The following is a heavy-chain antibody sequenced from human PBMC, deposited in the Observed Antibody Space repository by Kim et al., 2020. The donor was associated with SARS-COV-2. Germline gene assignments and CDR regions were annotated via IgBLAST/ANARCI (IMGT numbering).Heavy chain of an antibody. J-gene: IGHJ3*02. Sequence: SETLSLTCTVSGGSISSYYWSWIRQPPGKGLEWIGYIYYSGSTNYNPSLKSRVTISVDTSKNQFSLQLSSVTAADTTVYYCARRRGHDRRAFDIWGQGT. D-gene: IGHD3-22*01. CDR1: GGSISSYY. V-gene: IGHV4-59*08. CDR2: IYYSGST. CDR3: ARRRGHDRRAFDI.